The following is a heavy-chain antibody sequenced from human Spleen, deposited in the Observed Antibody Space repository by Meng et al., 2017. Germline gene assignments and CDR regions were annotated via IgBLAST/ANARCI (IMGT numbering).Heavy chain of an antibody. V-gene: IGHV4-4*02. J-gene: IGHJ4*02. CDR2: IYHSGRT. D-gene: IGHD4-23*01. CDR1: GGSISSGNW. CDR3: ARERSGGSALSY. Sequence: QVQLQESGPGLVKPSGTLSLTCAVSGGSISSGNWWSWVRQPPGKGLEWIGEIYHSGRTNYNPSLKSRVTFSVDKSKNQFSLNLSSVTAADTAVYYCARERSGGSALSYWGQGTLVTVSS.